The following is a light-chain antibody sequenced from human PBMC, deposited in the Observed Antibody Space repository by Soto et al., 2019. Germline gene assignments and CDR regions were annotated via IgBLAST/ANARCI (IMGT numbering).Light chain of an antibody. CDR1: QGVSSW. CDR3: LQHNNYPRT. CDR2: AAS. Sequence: DIQMTQSPSSVSASVGDRVTITCRASQGVSSWLAWYQEKPGKAPELLTYAASSLQSGVPSRFSGSGSGTEFTLTISSLQPEDFATYYCLQHNNYPRTFGQGTKVDIK. J-gene: IGKJ1*01. V-gene: IGKV1-17*03.